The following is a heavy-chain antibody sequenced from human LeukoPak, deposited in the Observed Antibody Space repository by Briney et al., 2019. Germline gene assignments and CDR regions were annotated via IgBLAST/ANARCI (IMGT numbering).Heavy chain of an antibody. CDR1: GYSFTSYY. V-gene: IGHV1-46*01. Sequence: ASVKVSCKASGYSFTSYYVHWVRQAPGQGLEWMGILTPIGGSTTYAQKFQGRVTMTRDTPTSTVYMELSSLRSEDTAVYYCARDRTPKGGNFDYWGQGTLVTVSS. J-gene: IGHJ4*02. CDR2: LTPIGGST. CDR3: ARDRTPKGGNFDY. D-gene: IGHD3-16*01.